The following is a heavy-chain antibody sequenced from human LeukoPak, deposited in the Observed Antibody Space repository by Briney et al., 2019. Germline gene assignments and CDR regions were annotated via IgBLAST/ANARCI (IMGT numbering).Heavy chain of an antibody. J-gene: IGHJ5*02. V-gene: IGHV3-48*03. CDR2: ISSSGSTI. D-gene: IGHD3-3*01. CDR3: ARDKIFGVVTAFDP. CDR1: GFTFSSYE. Sequence: PGGSLRLSCAASGFTFSSYEMNWVRQAPGKGLEWVSYISSSGSTIYYADSVKGRFTISRDNAKNSLYLQMNSLRAEDTALYYCARDKIFGVVTAFDPWGQGTLVTVSS.